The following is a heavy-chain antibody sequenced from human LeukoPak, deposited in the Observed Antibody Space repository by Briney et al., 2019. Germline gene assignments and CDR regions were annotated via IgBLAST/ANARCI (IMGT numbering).Heavy chain of an antibody. V-gene: IGHV1-69*13. CDR2: IIPIFGTA. D-gene: IGHD3-10*01. CDR3: ARDPGQLLWFGEYYYYYMDV. CDR1: GGTFSSYA. J-gene: IGHJ6*03. Sequence: ASVKVSCKASGGTFSSYAISWVRQAPGQGLEWMGGIIPIFGTANYAQKFQGRVTITADESTSTAYMELSSLRSDDTAVYYCARDPGQLLWFGEYYYYYMDVWGKGTTVTVSS.